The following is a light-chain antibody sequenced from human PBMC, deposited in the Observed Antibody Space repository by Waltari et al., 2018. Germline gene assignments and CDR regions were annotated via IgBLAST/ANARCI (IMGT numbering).Light chain of an antibody. V-gene: IGLV2-14*03. Sequence: QSALTQPASVSGSPGQSITISCTGTSSDVGTYNYVSWYQQHTGKAPKLMIFDVSIRPSGFSNRFSGSKSGNTASLTISGLQAEDEADYYCSSYISSSTLELFGGGTSLTVL. CDR3: SSYISSSTLEL. CDR1: SSDVGTYNY. J-gene: IGLJ2*01. CDR2: DVS.